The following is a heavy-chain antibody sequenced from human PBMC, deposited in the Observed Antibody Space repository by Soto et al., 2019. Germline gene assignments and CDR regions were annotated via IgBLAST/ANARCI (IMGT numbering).Heavy chain of an antibody. CDR1: GFTVNSNY. CDR2: IYYSGST. D-gene: IGHD6-13*01. CDR3: ARRQSSSWYGL. Sequence: GSLRLSCAASGFTVNSNYMSWIRQPPGKGLEWIGSIYYSGSTYYNPSLKSRVTISVDTSKNQFSLKLSSVTAADTAVYYCARRQSSSWYGLWGQGTLVTVSS. V-gene: IGHV4-39*01. J-gene: IGHJ4*02.